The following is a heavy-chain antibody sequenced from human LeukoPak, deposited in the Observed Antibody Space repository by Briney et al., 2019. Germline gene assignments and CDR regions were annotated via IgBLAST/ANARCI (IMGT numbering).Heavy chain of an antibody. Sequence: GGSLRLSCAASAFTFNNAWMSWVRQAPGKGLEWVANIKEDGSDKYYVDSVKGRFTISRDNAKSSLYLQMNGLRAEDTAVYFCARDSGWFRFDSWGQGTLVTVST. CDR3: ARDSGWFRFDS. J-gene: IGHJ4*02. V-gene: IGHV3-7*03. CDR2: IKEDGSDK. D-gene: IGHD6-13*01. CDR1: AFTFNNAW.